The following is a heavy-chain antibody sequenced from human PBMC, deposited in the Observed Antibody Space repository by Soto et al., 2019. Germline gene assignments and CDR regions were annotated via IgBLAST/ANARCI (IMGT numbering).Heavy chain of an antibody. V-gene: IGHV4-59*04. CDR3: WKVNVKIFPGYSLAPHTFGKDV. D-gene: IGHD2-15*01. J-gene: IGHJ6*02. CDR1: GGSFNDYR. CDR2: INYVGSTN. Sequence: SETLSLTCSMYGGSFNDYRWSWIRQAPGKGLEWIGEINYVGSTNYSPSTNYNPYLKSRVSISVDTSKNQFSLKLSSMTAADTAVYFFWKVNVKIFPGYSLAPHTFGKDVWGQGTTVTVSS.